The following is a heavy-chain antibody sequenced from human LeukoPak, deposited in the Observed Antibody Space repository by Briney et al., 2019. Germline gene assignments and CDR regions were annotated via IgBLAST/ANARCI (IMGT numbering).Heavy chain of an antibody. CDR3: AKDRPSAMLYFDS. CDR2: ITGSGGTT. D-gene: IGHD2-2*01. V-gene: IGHV3-23*01. CDR1: GFTFSSYG. J-gene: IGHJ4*02. Sequence: PGGSLRLSCAASGFTFSSYGMSWVRQAPGKGLDWVSAITGSGGTTYYAESVRGRFTISRDNSMSTLYLQMNSLRAEDTAVYYCAKDRPSAMLYFDSWGQGTLVTVSS.